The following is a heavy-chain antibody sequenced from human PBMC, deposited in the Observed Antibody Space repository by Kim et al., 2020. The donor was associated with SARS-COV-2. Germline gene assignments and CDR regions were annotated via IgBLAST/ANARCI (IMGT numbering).Heavy chain of an antibody. D-gene: IGHD2-15*01. CDR3: AREIFHCSGGSCGVSP. CDR1: GGSISSYY. CDR2: IYYSGST. J-gene: IGHJ5*02. V-gene: IGHV4-59*01. Sequence: SETLSLTCTVSGGSISSYYWSWIRQPPGKGLEWIGYIYYSGSTNYNPSLKSRVTISVDTSKNQFSLKLSSVTAADTAVYYCAREIFHCSGGSCGVSPWGQGTLVTVSS.